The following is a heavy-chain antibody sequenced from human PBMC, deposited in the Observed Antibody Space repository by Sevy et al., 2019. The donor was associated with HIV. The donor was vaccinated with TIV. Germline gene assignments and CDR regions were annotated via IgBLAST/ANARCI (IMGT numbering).Heavy chain of an antibody. CDR3: ARDEYSDYDTYYYGMDV. CDR2: VSYGGDKK. Sequence: GGSLRLSCAASGFTVSTYGMHWVRQAPGKGLEWVAVVSYGGDKKNYADSVRGRFTISRDNSRDTLYLQMDSLTTEDTAVYYCARDEYSDYDTYYYGMDVWGQGTTVTVSS. J-gene: IGHJ6*02. V-gene: IGHV3-30-3*01. CDR1: GFTVSTYG. D-gene: IGHD4-17*01.